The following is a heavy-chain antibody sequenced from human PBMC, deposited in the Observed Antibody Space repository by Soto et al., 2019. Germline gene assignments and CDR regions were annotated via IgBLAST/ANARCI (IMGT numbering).Heavy chain of an antibody. CDR2: IYYSGST. J-gene: IGHJ6*02. Sequence: SETLSLTCTVSGGSISSSSDYWGWIRQPPGKGLEWIGSIYYSGSTYYNPSLKSRVTISVDTSTSKKQFSLKLSSVTAADTAVYYCARGHDYYGMDVWGQGTTVTVS. CDR3: ARGHDYYGMDV. CDR1: GGSISSSSDY. V-gene: IGHV4-39*01.